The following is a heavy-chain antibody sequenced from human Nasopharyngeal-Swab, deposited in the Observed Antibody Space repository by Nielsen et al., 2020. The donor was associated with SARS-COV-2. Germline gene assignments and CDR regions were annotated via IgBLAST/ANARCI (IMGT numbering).Heavy chain of an antibody. J-gene: IGHJ6*03. D-gene: IGHD2-8*01. V-gene: IGHV4-38-2*02. CDR2: IYHSGST. Sequence: WIRQPPGKGLEWIGSIYHSGSTYYNPPLKSRVTISVDTSKNQFSLKLSSVTAAGTAVYYCARVLYNYYYYYYMDVWGKGTTVTVSS. CDR3: ARVLYNYYYYYYMDV.